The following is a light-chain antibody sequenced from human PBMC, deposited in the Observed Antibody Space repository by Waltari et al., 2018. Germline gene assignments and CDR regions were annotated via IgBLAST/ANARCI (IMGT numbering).Light chain of an antibody. V-gene: IGLV2-14*01. J-gene: IGLJ3*02. CDR2: DVS. CDR3: SSYTTTSSWV. Sequence: QSALTQPASVSGSPGQSITISCTGTSGDIGNYKFVSWYQQEPGRAPKLIVYDVSQRPSGVSNRFSRSKSGNTAALTISGVQAEDEADYYCSSYTTTSSWVFGGGTKLTVL. CDR1: SGDIGNYKF.